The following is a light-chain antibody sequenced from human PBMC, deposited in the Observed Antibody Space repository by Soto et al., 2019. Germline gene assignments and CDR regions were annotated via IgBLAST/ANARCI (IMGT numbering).Light chain of an antibody. CDR2: SND. CDR3: ASWDDSLSVLV. V-gene: IGLV1-44*01. J-gene: IGLJ2*01. Sequence: QSVLTQPPSASGTPGQGVTISCSGSTSNIGNNPVNWYHQLPGTAPKLLIYSNDQRPSGVPDRFSGSKSDTSGSLAISGLQSEDEADYYCASWDDSLSVLVFGGGTKVTVL. CDR1: TSNIGNNP.